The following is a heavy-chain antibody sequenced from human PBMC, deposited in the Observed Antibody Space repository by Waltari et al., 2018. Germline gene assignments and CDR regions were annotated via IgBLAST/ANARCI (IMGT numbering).Heavy chain of an antibody. CDR2: ISSSGSTI. CDR1: GFTFSSYD. V-gene: IGHV3-48*03. Sequence: EVQLVESGEGLVQPGGSLRLSCAACGFTFSSYDMNWLRQAPGQGLEWVSYISSSGSTIYYADSVKGRFTISRDNAKNALYLQMNSLRAEDTAVYYCARQKFYCTNGVCYDLDYWGQGTLVTVSS. J-gene: IGHJ4*02. D-gene: IGHD2-8*01. CDR3: ARQKFYCTNGVCYDLDY.